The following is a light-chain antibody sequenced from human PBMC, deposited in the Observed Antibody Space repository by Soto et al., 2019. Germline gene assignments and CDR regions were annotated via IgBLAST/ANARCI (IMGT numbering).Light chain of an antibody. V-gene: IGKV1-39*01. CDR2: AAS. CDR3: QQSHITTLFT. Sequence: SASIGDRVTITCRASQNINSHLNWYQQKPGKAPKVLIYAASRFQSGVPLRFSGSGSGTEFTLTISSLEPEDFATYYCQQSHITTLFTFGKGTKLEIK. J-gene: IGKJ2*01. CDR1: QNINSH.